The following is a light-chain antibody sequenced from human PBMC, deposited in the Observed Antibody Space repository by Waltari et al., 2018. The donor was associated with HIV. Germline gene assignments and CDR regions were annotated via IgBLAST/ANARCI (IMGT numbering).Light chain of an antibody. CDR1: QSVLYSSNNKNY. Sequence: DIVMTQSPDSLAVSLGERATINCKSSQSVLYSSNNKNYLAWYQQKPGQPAKLLIYWASTRESGVPDRSRGSGSGTEFTLTISSLQAEDVAVYYCQQYYSTLALTFGGVTKVEIK. V-gene: IGKV4-1*01. CDR3: QQYYSTLALT. CDR2: WAS. J-gene: IGKJ4*01.